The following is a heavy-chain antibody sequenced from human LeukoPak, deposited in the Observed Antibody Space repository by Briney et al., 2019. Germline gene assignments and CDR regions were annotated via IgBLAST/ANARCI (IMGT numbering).Heavy chain of an antibody. CDR3: ARAIWFGELLPYGMDV. J-gene: IGHJ6*02. CDR2: INAGNGNT. V-gene: IGHV1-3*01. Sequence: ASVKVSCKASGYTFTSYAMHWVRQAPGQRLEWMGWINAGNGNTKYSQKFQGRVTITRDTSASTAYMELSSLRSEDTAAYYCARAIWFGELLPYGMDVWGQGTTVTVSS. D-gene: IGHD3-10*01. CDR1: GYTFTSYA.